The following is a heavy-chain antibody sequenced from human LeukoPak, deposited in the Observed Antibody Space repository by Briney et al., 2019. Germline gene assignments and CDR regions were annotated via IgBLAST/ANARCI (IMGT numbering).Heavy chain of an antibody. D-gene: IGHD2-15*01. V-gene: IGHV1-46*01. Sequence: ASVKVSCKASGYTFTSYYMHWVRQAPGQGLEWMGIINPSGGSTSYAQKFQGRVTMTRDTSTSTVYMELSSLRSEDMAVYYCARDECSGGSCYSVRWFDPWGQGTLVTVSS. CDR3: ARDECSGGSCYSVRWFDP. CDR2: INPSGGST. J-gene: IGHJ5*02. CDR1: GYTFTSYY.